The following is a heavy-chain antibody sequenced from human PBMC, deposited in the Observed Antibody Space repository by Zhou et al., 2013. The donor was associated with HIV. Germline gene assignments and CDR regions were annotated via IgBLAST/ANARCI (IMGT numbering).Heavy chain of an antibody. CDR1: GYTFSDYG. D-gene: IGHD6-25*01. J-gene: IGHJ4*02. CDR2: IDPNSGGT. Sequence: QVQLVQSGSELKEPGASVNVSCRASGYTFSDYGISWVRQAPGRGLEWMGWIDPNSGGTNYAQKFQGRVTMTRDTSINTAYMELRRLRYDDTAVYYCARDKAGGPVSPLYWGQGTLVTVSS. CDR3: ARDKAGGPVSPLY. V-gene: IGHV1-2*02.